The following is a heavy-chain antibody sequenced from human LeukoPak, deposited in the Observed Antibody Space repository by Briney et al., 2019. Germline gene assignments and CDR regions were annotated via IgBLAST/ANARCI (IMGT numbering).Heavy chain of an antibody. D-gene: IGHD6-6*01. Sequence: PVGSLRLSCAASEFTFSSYSMNWVRQAPGKGLEWVSSISSSSSYIYYADSVKGRFTISRDNAKNSLYLQMNSLRAEDTAVYYCARDSHSAPGPFHYWGQGTLVTVSS. CDR1: EFTFSSYS. CDR2: ISSSSSYI. V-gene: IGHV3-21*01. CDR3: ARDSHSAPGPFHY. J-gene: IGHJ4*02.